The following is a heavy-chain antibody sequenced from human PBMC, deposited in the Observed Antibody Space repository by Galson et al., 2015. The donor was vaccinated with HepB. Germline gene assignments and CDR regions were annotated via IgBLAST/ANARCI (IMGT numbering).Heavy chain of an antibody. CDR3: ARDYASSWYFNPYYGMDV. CDR1: GFTFSSYA. V-gene: IGHV3-30*04. J-gene: IGHJ6*02. CDR2: ISYDGSNK. Sequence: SLRLSCAASGFTFSSYAMHWVRQAPGTGLEWVAVISYDGSNKYYADSVKGRFTIARDNSKNTLYLQMNSLRAEDTAVYYCARDYASSWYFNPYYGMDVWGQGTTVTVSS. D-gene: IGHD6-13*01.